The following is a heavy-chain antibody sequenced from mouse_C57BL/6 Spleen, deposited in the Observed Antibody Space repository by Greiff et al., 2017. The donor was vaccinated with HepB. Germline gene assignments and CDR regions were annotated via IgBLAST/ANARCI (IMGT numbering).Heavy chain of an antibody. CDR2: IRLKSDNYAT. V-gene: IGHV6-3*01. CDR3: NVYDGYSGFAY. D-gene: IGHD2-3*01. J-gene: IGHJ3*01. CDR1: GFTFSNYW. Sequence: EVKLMESGGGLVQPGGSMKLSCVASGFTFSNYWMNWVRQSPEKGLEWVAQIRLKSDNYATHYAESVKGRFTISRDDSKSSVYLQMNNLRAEDTGIYYCNVYDGYSGFAYWGQGTLVTVSA.